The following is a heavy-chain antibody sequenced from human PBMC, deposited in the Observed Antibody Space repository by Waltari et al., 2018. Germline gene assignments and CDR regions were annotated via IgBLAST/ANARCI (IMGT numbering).Heavy chain of an antibody. Sequence: EVQLLESGGGLVQPGGSLRLSCAASGFPFSSYAMSWVRQAPGKGLEWVSVIDSGGSTYDADSVKGRFTISRDNSKNTLYLQMNSLRAEDTAVYYCAKVQGWFSAFDIWGQGTMVTVSS. CDR3: AKVQGWFSAFDI. J-gene: IGHJ3*02. V-gene: IGHV3-23*03. CDR2: IDSGGST. D-gene: IGHD3-10*01. CDR1: GFPFSSYA.